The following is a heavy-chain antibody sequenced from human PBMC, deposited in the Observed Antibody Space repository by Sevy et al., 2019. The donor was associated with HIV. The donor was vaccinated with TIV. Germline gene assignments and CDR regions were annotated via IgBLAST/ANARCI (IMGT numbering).Heavy chain of an antibody. Sequence: GGSLRLSCAASGFIFSNYYMTWVRQAPGKGLEWVSYISDRSDTISYADSLKGRFTISRANAMNALYLQMSSLRGEDTAVYYCARVRDRYCSGGSCYYGYFFDYWGQGTLVTVSS. V-gene: IGHV3-48*01. CDR2: ISDRSDTI. D-gene: IGHD2-15*01. CDR1: GFIFSNYY. CDR3: ARVRDRYCSGGSCYYGYFFDY. J-gene: IGHJ4*02.